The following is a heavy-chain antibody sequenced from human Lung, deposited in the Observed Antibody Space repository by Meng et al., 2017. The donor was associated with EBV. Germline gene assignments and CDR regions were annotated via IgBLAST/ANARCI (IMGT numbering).Heavy chain of an antibody. V-gene: IGHV4-4*02. CDR3: ATQESRDGHNPY. Sequence: QDAGPGVGNASGPLSLTCVVSGGSISSSYWWPWVRQSPGKGLEWIGEMYHSGTTNYNPSLKSRVTISMGKSNNQLSLKLNSVTAADTAMYYCATQESRDGHNPYWGQGTLVTVSS. CDR2: MYHSGTT. CDR1: GGSISSSYW. D-gene: IGHD5-24*01. J-gene: IGHJ4*02.